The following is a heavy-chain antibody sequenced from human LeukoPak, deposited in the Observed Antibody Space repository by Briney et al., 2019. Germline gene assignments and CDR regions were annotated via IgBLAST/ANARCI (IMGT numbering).Heavy chain of an antibody. V-gene: IGHV1-69*04. CDR2: IIPALGIA. J-gene: IGHJ4*02. CDR1: GDSFKNYA. CDR3: ATASGGTLDS. D-gene: IGHD1-1*01. Sequence: GASVKVSCKASGDSFKNYAFSWVRQAPGPGLEWIGRIIPALGIADYAQKFQGRVTITADQSTVTVYMDLSSQRSEDSALYYCATASGGTLDSWGQGSLVTVSS.